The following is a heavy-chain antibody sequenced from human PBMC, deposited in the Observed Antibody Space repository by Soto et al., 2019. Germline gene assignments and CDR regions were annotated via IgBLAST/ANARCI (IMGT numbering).Heavy chain of an antibody. J-gene: IGHJ6*02. CDR3: ARGGDYYYGLDV. Sequence: QVQLVQSGDEVKKPGASVKVSCRASGSTFTSYGFSWLRQAPGQGLEWMGWISAFNGQTNYIQKVQGRVTLTTEASTSTAYMELRSLRSDDTAVYYCARGGDYYYGLDVWGQGTTVTVSS. CDR2: ISAFNGQT. D-gene: IGHD3-16*01. V-gene: IGHV1-18*01. CDR1: GSTFTSYG.